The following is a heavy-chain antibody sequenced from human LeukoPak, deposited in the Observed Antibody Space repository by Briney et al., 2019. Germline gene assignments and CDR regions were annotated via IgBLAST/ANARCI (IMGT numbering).Heavy chain of an antibody. CDR2: ISGSGGST. CDR1: GFTFSSYA. CDR3: AKALYVWGSYRNLYYFDY. Sequence: PGGSLRLSCAASGFTFSSYAMSWVRQAPGKGLEWVSAISGSGGSTYYADSVKGRFTISRDNSKNTLYLQMNSLRGEDTAVYYCAKALYVWGSYRNLYYFDYWGQGTLVTVSS. D-gene: IGHD3-16*02. J-gene: IGHJ4*02. V-gene: IGHV3-23*01.